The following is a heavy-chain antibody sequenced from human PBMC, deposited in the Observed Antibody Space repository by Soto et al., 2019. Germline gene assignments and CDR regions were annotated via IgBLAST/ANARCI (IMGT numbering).Heavy chain of an antibody. D-gene: IGHD3-10*02. CDR2: ITGGGGST. CDR3: ARECTGISRGSFDP. Sequence: EVQLLESGGGLVQPGGSLRLSCAASGFTFNSYAINWVRQAPGKGLGWVSGITGGGGSTFYADSVKGRFTISRDSSKNTLYLQMNSLRAEDTAVYYCARECTGISRGSFDPWGQGTLVTVSS. CDR1: GFTFNSYA. J-gene: IGHJ5*02. V-gene: IGHV3-23*01.